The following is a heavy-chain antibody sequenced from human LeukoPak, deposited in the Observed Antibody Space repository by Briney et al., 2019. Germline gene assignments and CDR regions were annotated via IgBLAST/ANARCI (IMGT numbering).Heavy chain of an antibody. CDR2: IYTSGSI. J-gene: IGHJ5*02. CDR1: GGSISSYY. CDR3: AAYYYDSSGYYYELDP. V-gene: IGHV4-4*07. Sequence: SETLSLTCTVSGGSISSYYWSWIRQPAGKGLEWIGRIYTSGSINYNPSLKSRVTMSVDTSKNQFSLKLSSVTAADTAVYYCAAYYYDSSGYYYELDPWGQGTLVTVSS. D-gene: IGHD3-22*01.